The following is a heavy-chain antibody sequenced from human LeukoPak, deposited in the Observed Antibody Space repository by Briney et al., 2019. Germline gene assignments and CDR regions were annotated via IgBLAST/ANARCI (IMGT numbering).Heavy chain of an antibody. J-gene: IGHJ3*02. V-gene: IGHV3-21*01. Sequence: GGSLRLSCAASGFTFSSYSMNWVRQAPGKGLEWVSSISSSSTYIYYADSVRGRFTISRDNSKNTLYLQMNSLRAEDTAVYYCARDPPGSSWAPYAFDIWGQGTMVTVSS. D-gene: IGHD6-13*01. CDR1: GFTFSSYS. CDR3: ARDPPGSSWAPYAFDI. CDR2: ISSSSTYI.